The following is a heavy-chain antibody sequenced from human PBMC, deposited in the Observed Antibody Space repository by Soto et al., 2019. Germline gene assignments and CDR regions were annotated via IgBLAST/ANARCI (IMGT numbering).Heavy chain of an antibody. V-gene: IGHV4-59*01. Sequence: PSETLSLTCTVSGDSISSYSWSWIRQPPGKGLEWIGNIHYNGNTKYSPSLKSRVTMSVDTSKNHFSLKLISVTTADTAVYFCARDRVEYYDFWSGYYTSYSSYYGMAVWGQGPTVT. CDR2: IHYNGNT. J-gene: IGHJ6*02. D-gene: IGHD3-3*01. CDR1: GDSISSYS. CDR3: ARDRVEYYDFWSGYYTSYSSYYGMAV.